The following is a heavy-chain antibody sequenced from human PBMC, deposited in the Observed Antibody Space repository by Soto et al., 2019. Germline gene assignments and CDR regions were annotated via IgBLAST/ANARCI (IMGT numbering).Heavy chain of an antibody. CDR1: GGSISSHY. J-gene: IGHJ6*02. V-gene: IGHV4-59*11. D-gene: IGHD1-26*01. CDR3: ARDGREASGIDV. Sequence: TSETLSLTCTVSGGSISSHYWSWVRQAPGKGLEWIGCIYYRGKTFYNPSLKSRGTISVDTSNNQFSLKLDSVTTADTAVYYCARDGREASGIDVWGQGTTVTVS. CDR2: IYYRGKT.